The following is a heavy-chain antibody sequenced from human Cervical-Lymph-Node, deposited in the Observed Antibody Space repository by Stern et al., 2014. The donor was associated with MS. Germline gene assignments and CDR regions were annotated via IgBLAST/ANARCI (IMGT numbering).Heavy chain of an antibody. Sequence: QLVESGGGVVQPGKSLRLSCAASGFTFSRYGMHWVRQAPGKGLEWVAVIWHDGSNVNYEDSVRGRFTISRDNSKSSLYLQMNSLRAEDTAVYYCAREKGACSGDDCHVNFDCWGQGTLVTVSS. J-gene: IGHJ4*02. D-gene: IGHD2-21*02. V-gene: IGHV3-33*01. CDR2: IWHDGSNV. CDR1: GFTFSRYG. CDR3: AREKGACSGDDCHVNFDC.